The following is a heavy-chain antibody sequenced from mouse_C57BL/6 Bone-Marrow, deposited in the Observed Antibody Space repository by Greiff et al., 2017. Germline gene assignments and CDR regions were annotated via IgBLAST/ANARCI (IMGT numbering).Heavy chain of an antibody. Sequence: VQLQQSGAELARPGASVKLSCTASGYTFTSYGISWVKQSPGQGLEWIGEIYPRSGNTYYNEKFKGKATLTADKSSSTAYMELRSLTSEDSAVDFCSRHCDGSSPAFDYWGQGTTLTVSS. CDR1: GYTFTSYG. J-gene: IGHJ2*01. V-gene: IGHV1-81*01. D-gene: IGHD1-1*01. CDR2: IYPRSGNT. CDR3: SRHCDGSSPAFDY.